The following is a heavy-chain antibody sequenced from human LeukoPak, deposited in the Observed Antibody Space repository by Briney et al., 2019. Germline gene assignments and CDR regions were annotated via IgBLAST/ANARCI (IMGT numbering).Heavy chain of an antibody. CDR1: GFTFSDYY. CDR3: ARTTTVLKAVDY. J-gene: IGHJ4*02. V-gene: IGHV3-7*01. Sequence: GGSLRLSCAASGFTFSDYYMSWIRQAPGKGLEWVANIKQDGSEKYYVDSVKGRFTISRDNAKNSLYLQMNSLRAEDTAVYYCARTTTVLKAVDYWGQGTLVTVSS. D-gene: IGHD4-17*01. CDR2: IKQDGSEK.